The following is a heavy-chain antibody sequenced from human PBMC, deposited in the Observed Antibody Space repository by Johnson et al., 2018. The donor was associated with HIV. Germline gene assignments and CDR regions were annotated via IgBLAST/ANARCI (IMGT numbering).Heavy chain of an antibody. CDR1: AFTSSDYY. CDR2: ISSSGSTI. D-gene: IGHD2-15*01. Sequence: VQLVESGGGLVKPGGSLRLSCVASAFTSSDYYMTWVRQAPGKGLEWVSYISSSGSTIYSADSVKGRFTISRDNAKNSLYLQMNSLRAEDTAVYYCARSKDCSGGSCPDAFDIWGQGTMLIVSS. CDR3: ARSKDCSGGSCPDAFDI. V-gene: IGHV3-11*04. J-gene: IGHJ3*02.